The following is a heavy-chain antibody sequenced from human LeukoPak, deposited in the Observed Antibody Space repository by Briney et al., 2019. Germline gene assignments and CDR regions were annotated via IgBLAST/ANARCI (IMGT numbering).Heavy chain of an antibody. D-gene: IGHD3-10*01. CDR1: GGSISSYY. CDR3: ARSDYSGSGTYTEFDAFDI. Sequence: PSETLALTCNVSGGSISSYYWSWIRQPPGKGLEWIGYIYYTGSTSYNPSLKSRVTISMDTSKNQFSLKLSSVTAADSAVYYCARSDYSGSGTYTEFDAFDIWGQGPMVTVSS. J-gene: IGHJ3*02. V-gene: IGHV4-59*01. CDR2: IYYTGST.